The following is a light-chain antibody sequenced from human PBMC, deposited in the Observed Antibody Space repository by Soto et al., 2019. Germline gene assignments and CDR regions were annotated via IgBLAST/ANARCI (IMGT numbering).Light chain of an antibody. CDR1: QSVSSY. CDR2: DAS. CDR3: QQRSNSYT. V-gene: IGKV3-11*01. Sequence: EIVLTQSPATLSLSPGERATLSSRASQSVSSYLAWYQQKPGQAPRLLIYDASNRATGIPARFSGSGSGTDFTLTISSLEPEDFAVYYCQQRSNSYTFGQGTKLEIK. J-gene: IGKJ2*01.